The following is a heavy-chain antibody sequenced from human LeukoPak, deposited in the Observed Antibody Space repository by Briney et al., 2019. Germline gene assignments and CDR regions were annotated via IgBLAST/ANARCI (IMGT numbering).Heavy chain of an antibody. V-gene: IGHV3-7*01. J-gene: IGHJ6*02. CDR3: ATYTHWVAGDV. CDR1: GFTFSDSW. CDR2: MNQDGSAK. Sequence: GGSLRLSCAASGFTFSDSWMSWVRQAPGKGLEWVANMNQDGSAKGYVDSVKGRFTISRENARNSLYLQMSSLRPEDTAVYYCATYTHWVAGDVWGQGTTVTVSS. D-gene: IGHD3-16*01.